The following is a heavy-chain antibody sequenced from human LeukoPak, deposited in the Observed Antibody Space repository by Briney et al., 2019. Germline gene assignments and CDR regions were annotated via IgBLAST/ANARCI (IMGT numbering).Heavy chain of an antibody. CDR3: ARDSSGDPLFDY. D-gene: IGHD4-17*01. CDR1: GFTFSSYS. J-gene: IGHJ4*02. CDR2: ISSSSSYI. Sequence: PGGSLRLSCAASGFTFSSYSMNWVRQAPGKGLEWVSSISSSSSYIYYADSVKGRFTISRDNAKNSLYLQMNSLRAEDTAVYYCARDSSGDPLFDYWGQGTLVTVSS. V-gene: IGHV3-21*01.